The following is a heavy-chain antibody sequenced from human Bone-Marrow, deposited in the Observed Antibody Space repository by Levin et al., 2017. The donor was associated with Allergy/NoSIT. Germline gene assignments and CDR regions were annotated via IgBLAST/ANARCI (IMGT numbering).Heavy chain of an antibody. D-gene: IGHD6-19*01. CDR3: ARDEFGSGWYRGDAFDI. Sequence: PSETLSLTCAISGDSVSSNSAAWNWIRQSPSRGLEWLGRTYYRSKWYNDYAVSVKSRITINPDTSKNQFSLQLNSVTPEDTAVYYCARDEFGSGWYRGDAFDIWGQGTMVTVSS. J-gene: IGHJ3*02. CDR2: TYYRSKWYN. V-gene: IGHV6-1*01. CDR1: GDSVSSNSAA.